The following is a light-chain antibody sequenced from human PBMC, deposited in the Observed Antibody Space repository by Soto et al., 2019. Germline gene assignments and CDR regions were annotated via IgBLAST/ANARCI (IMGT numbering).Light chain of an antibody. V-gene: IGLV4-69*01. CDR3: QTWGTGFQF. Sequence: QAVLTQSHSASASLGASVKLTCTLSSGYSSYAIAWHQKQPGKGPRYLMDLNNDGSHTKGDGIPDRFSGSSSGADRYLIISSLQSEDEADYYCQTWGTGFQFFGGGTKLTVL. CDR2: LNNDGSH. J-gene: IGLJ2*01. CDR1: SGYSSYA.